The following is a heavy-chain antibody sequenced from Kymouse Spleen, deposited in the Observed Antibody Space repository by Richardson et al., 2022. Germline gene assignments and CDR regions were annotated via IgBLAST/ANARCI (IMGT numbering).Heavy chain of an antibody. D-gene: IGHD6-19*01. CDR1: GFTFDDYA. Sequence: EVQLVESGGGLVQPGRSLRLSCAASGFTFDDYAMHWVRQAPGKGLEWVSGISWNSGSIGYADSVKGRFTISRDNAKNSLYLQMNSLRAEDTALYYCAKGGIAVAGTTYYYYYGMDVWGQGTTVTVSS. CDR3: AKGGIAVAGTTYYYYYGMDV. J-gene: IGHJ6*02. V-gene: IGHV3-9*01. CDR2: ISWNSGSI.